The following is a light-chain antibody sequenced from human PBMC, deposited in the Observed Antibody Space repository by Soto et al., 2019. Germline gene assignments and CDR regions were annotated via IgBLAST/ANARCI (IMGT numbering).Light chain of an antibody. CDR3: QQYGGSALT. V-gene: IGKV3-15*01. CDR2: EAS. Sequence: ELVMSQSPATLSVSPGERVTLSCRASQNIRKNLAWYQQKPGQAPSLLIYEASTRASGVPVRFSGSGSGTDFTLTISRLEPEDFAVYYCQQYGGSALTFGGGTKVDIK. CDR1: QNIRKN. J-gene: IGKJ4*01.